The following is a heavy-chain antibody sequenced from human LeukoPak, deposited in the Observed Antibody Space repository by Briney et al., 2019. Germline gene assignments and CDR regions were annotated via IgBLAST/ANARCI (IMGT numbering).Heavy chain of an antibody. D-gene: IGHD4-17*01. CDR3: ARDPTTVTKGLDI. J-gene: IGHJ3*02. CDR1: GGSFSSHY. Sequence: SQTLSLTCTVSGGSFSSHYWSWIRQPPGKGLEWIGYISYIGSTNYNPSLKSRVTISVDTSKNQFSLKLSSVTAADTAVYYCARDPTTVTKGLDIWGQGTMVTVSS. CDR2: ISYIGST. V-gene: IGHV4-59*11.